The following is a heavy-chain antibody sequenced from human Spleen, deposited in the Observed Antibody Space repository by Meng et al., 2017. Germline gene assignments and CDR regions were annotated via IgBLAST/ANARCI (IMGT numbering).Heavy chain of an antibody. V-gene: IGHV4-34*01. D-gene: IGHD2-15*01. CDR1: GGSFSGYY. CDR2: INHSGST. CDR3: ARGPADIVVVVAATLLDY. Sequence: QVQLQEWGAGLLKPSETLSLTCAVYGGSFSGYYWSWIRQPPGKGLEWIGEINHSGSTNYNPSLKSRVTISVDTSKNQFSLKLSSVTAADTAVYYCARGPADIVVVVAATLLDYWGQGTLVPSPQ. J-gene: IGHJ4*02.